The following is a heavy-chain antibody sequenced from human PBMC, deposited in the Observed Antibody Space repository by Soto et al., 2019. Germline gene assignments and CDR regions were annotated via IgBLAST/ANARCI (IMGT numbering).Heavy chain of an antibody. CDR3: ARMESYGSLNWFDP. J-gene: IGHJ5*02. CDR1: GYSITNNA. D-gene: IGHD3-10*01. CDR2: MNPGSGDT. Sequence: GAPAKAPCKASGYSITNNAVRWARQETGQGLEWMGWMNPGSGDTGYAQKFQGRVTMTRDISIATAYMELSSLRSDDTAIYYCARMESYGSLNWFDPWCQGTLVSVSS. V-gene: IGHV1-8*01.